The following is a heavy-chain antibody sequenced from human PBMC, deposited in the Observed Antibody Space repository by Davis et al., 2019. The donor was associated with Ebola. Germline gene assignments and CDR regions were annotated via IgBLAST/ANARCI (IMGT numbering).Heavy chain of an antibody. J-gene: IGHJ3*02. CDR3: AKDTSNIWFDI. CDR2: ISSSSSTI. D-gene: IGHD1-26*01. Sequence: GEFLKISCAASGFTFSSYSMNWVRQAPGKGLEWVSYISSSSSTIYYADSVKGRFTISRDNAKNSLYLQMNGLRVEDTAIYYCAKDTSNIWFDIWGQGTMVTVSS. CDR1: GFTFSSYS. V-gene: IGHV3-48*01.